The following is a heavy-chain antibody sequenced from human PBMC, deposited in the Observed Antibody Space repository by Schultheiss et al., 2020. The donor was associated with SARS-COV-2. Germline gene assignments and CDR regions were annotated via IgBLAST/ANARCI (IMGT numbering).Heavy chain of an antibody. CDR1: GFSFSNYG. CDR3: ARDNTYLGPMDV. J-gene: IGHJ6*02. D-gene: IGHD2/OR15-2a*01. V-gene: IGHV3-21*04. Sequence: GGSLRLSCAASGFSFSNYGMHWVRQAPGKGLEWVSSISSSSSYIYYADSVKGRFTISRDNAKNSLYLQMNSLRAEDTAVYYCARDNTYLGPMDVWGQGTTVTVSS. CDR2: ISSSSSYI.